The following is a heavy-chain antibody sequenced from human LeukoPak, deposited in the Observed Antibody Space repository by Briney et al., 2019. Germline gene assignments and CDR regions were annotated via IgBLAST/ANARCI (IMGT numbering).Heavy chain of an antibody. CDR3: AKDVPINYGFDP. D-gene: IGHD3-16*01. CDR1: GFNYSSYT. CDR2: ISASRDIT. V-gene: IGHV3-48*01. Sequence: GGSLRLSCAASGFNYSSYTTNWVRQAPGMGLEWLSYISASRDITYYADSVKGRFTISRDNAKNSLYLQMNSLRAEDTAVYYCAKDVPINYGFDPWGQGTLVTVSS. J-gene: IGHJ5*02.